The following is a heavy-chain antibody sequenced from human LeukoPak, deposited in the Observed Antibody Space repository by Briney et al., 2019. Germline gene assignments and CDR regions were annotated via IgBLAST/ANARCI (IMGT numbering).Heavy chain of an antibody. CDR3: ARHFAYSSSSYFDY. Sequence: SQTLSLTCSVSGGSVSNYYWSWIRQPPGKGLEWIGYVYYTGSTNYNPSLKSRVTMFEDKSKNQFSLRLYSVTVADTAVYYCARHFAYSSSSYFDYWGQGSLVTVSS. CDR2: VYYTGST. V-gene: IGHV4-59*08. D-gene: IGHD6-6*01. J-gene: IGHJ4*02. CDR1: GGSVSNYY.